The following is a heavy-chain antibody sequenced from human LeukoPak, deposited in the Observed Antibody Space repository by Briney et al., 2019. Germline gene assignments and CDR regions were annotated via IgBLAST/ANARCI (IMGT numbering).Heavy chain of an antibody. CDR1: GFTFSSYS. CDR3: AKGRGSSWFSAHAYFDR. D-gene: IGHD6-13*01. V-gene: IGHV3-30*18. Sequence: GGSLRLSCAASGFTFSSYSIHWVRQAPGKGLEWAAVISYDGSNKYYADSVKGRFTISRDNSKNTLYLQMNSLRAEDTAVYYCAKGRGSSWFSAHAYFDRWGRGTLVTVSS. J-gene: IGHJ2*01. CDR2: ISYDGSNK.